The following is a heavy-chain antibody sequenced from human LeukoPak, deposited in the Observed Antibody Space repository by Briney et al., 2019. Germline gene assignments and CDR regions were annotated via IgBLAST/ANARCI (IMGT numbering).Heavy chain of an antibody. CDR3: ARGIINDY. D-gene: IGHD2-15*01. CDR1: GFTFSSYW. CDR2: VNGDGSST. V-gene: IGHV3-74*01. Sequence: QPGGSLRLSCAASGFTFSSYWMHWVRQAPGKGLVWVSRVNGDGSSTSYADSVKGRFTISRDNAKNTLYLQMNSLRAEDTAVYYCARGIINDYWGQGTLVTVSS. J-gene: IGHJ4*02.